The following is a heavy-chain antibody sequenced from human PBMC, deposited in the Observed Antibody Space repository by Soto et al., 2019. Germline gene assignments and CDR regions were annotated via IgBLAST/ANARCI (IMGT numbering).Heavy chain of an antibody. CDR1: GYSFTSYW. J-gene: IGHJ4*01. CDR3: QRHLIGSTRGNFDY. CDR2: IYPYDSDT. V-gene: IGHV5-51*01. D-gene: IGHD2-2*01. Sequence: GESLKISCKTSGYSFTSYWIGWVRQMPGKGMEWMGNIYPYDSDTSYSPSFQGQFTISADTSITTAYLQRSGLRDAETTRYVFQRHLIGSTRGNFDYWDQVTLVTVSS.